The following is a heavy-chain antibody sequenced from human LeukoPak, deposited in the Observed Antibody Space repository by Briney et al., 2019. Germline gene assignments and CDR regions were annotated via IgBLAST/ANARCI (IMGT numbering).Heavy chain of an antibody. D-gene: IGHD5-12*01. J-gene: IGHJ4*02. V-gene: IGHV3-21*01. Sequence: KAAGSLRLSCAASGFTFSSYSMDWDRHAPGKGLEWVSSTSSSSTYIYHGDSVKGRFTVSRDNAKNSLYLQMNSLRDEDTAVYYCARGASYFDYWGQGTLVTVSS. CDR3: ARGASYFDY. CDR1: GFTFSSYS. CDR2: TSSSSTYI.